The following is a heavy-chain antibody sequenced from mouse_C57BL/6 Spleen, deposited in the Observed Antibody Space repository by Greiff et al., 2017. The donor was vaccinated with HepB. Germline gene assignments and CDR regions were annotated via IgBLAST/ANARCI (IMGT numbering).Heavy chain of an antibody. CDR1: GYAFSSSW. CDR2: IYPGDGDT. V-gene: IGHV1-82*01. Sequence: QVQLQQSGPELVKPGASVKISCKASGYAFSSSWMNWVKQRPGKGLEWIGRIYPGDGDTNYNGKFKGKATLTADKSSSTAYMQLSSLTSEDSAVYFCARTTTIVDHFAYWGQGTLVTVSA. CDR3: ARTTTIVDHFAY. D-gene: IGHD1-1*01. J-gene: IGHJ3*01.